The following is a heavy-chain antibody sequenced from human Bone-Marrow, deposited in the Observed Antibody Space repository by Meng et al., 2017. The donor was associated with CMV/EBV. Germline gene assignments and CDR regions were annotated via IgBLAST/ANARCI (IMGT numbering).Heavy chain of an antibody. J-gene: IGHJ5*02. Sequence: GESLKISCAASGFTFSSYAMSWVRQAPGKGLEWVSVIYSGGSSTYYADSVKGRFTISRDNSKNTLYLQMNSLRAEDTAVYYCARPMRTYGQWLPTSPWGQGTLVTVSS. CDR2: IYSGGSST. D-gene: IGHD6-19*01. V-gene: IGHV3-23*03. CDR3: ARPMRTYGQWLPTSP. CDR1: GFTFSSYA.